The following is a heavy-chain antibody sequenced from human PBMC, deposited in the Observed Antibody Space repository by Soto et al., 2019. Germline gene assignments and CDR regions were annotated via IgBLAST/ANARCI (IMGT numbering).Heavy chain of an antibody. CDR2: LYNSGST. D-gene: IGHD6-19*01. J-gene: IGHJ6*02. Sequence: SETLSLTCTVSGDSISDYYWSWIRQPAGKGLEWIGRLYNSGSTKSNPSLKSRVTMSADTSKNQLSLSLRSVTAADTAIYYCARMYNSGFYRPEGDYYFYGIDVWGQGTMVTVSS. V-gene: IGHV4-4*07. CDR3: ARMYNSGFYRPEGDYYFYGIDV. CDR1: GDSISDYY.